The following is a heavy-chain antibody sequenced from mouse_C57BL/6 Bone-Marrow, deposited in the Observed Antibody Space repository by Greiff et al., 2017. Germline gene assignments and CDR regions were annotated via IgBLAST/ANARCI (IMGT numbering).Heavy chain of an antibody. CDR2: IYPRDGST. J-gene: IGHJ1*03. CDR1: GYTFTSYD. CDR3: ARLEFDGSSGDWYFDV. Sequence: QVQLKESGPELVKPGASVKLSCKASGYTFTSYDINWVKQRPGQGLEWIGWIYPRDGSTKYNEKFKGKATLTVDTSSSTAYMELHSLTSEDSAVYCGARLEFDGSSGDWYFDVWGTGTTVTVSS. D-gene: IGHD1-1*01. V-gene: IGHV1-85*01.